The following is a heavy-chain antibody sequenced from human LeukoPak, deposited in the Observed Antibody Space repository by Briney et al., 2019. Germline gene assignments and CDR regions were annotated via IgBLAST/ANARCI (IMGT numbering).Heavy chain of an antibody. CDR1: GFTFSTYS. CDR3: ARGWIGPLVRLQLFDY. V-gene: IGHV3-48*01. J-gene: IGHJ4*02. D-gene: IGHD1-1*01. CDR2: ISSSSSTI. Sequence: GGSLRLSCAASGFTFSTYSMNWVRQAPGKGPEWVSYISSSSSTIYYADSVKGRFTISRDNAKNSLDLQMNSLRAEDTAVYYCARGWIGPLVRLQLFDYWGQGTLVTVSA.